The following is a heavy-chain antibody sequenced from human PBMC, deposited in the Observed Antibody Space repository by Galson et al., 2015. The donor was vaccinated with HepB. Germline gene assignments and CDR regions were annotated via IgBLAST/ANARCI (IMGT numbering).Heavy chain of an antibody. J-gene: IGHJ3*02. CDR3: AKDPATGGWELLRAFDI. CDR2: IWYDGKNE. CDR1: GFAFNTYG. D-gene: IGHD1-26*01. V-gene: IGHV3-33*06. Sequence: SLRLSCAASGFAFNTYGMHWVRQAPGKGLEWVATIWYDGKNEYYADSVEGRFTISRDNSKNTLYLQMNSLRAEDTAVYYCAKDPATGGWELLRAFDIWGQGTMVTVSS.